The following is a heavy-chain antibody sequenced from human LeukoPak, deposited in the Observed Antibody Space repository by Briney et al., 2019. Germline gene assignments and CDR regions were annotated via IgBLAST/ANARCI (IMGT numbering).Heavy chain of an antibody. Sequence: PSETLSLTCAVYGGSFSGYYWSWIRQPPGKGLEWIGEINHSGSTNYNPSLKSRFTISVDTSKNQFSLKLSSVTAADTAVYYCARGLGYCSSTSCYWAVYFDYWGQGTLVTVSS. CDR2: INHSGST. V-gene: IGHV4-34*01. CDR3: ARGLGYCSSTSCYWAVYFDY. CDR1: GGSFSGYY. J-gene: IGHJ4*02. D-gene: IGHD2-2*01.